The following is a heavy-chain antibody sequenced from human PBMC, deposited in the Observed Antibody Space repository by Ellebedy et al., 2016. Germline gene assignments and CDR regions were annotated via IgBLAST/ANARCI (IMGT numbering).Heavy chain of an antibody. D-gene: IGHD3-3*01. Sequence: ASVKVSCKASGYSFRSYGITWVRQAPGQGPEWMGWINTQNGNTYYSQNFQDRVTFITEPPTITAYMELRSLRSDDTAMYFCARRGWDFWSGYLAYWGQGTLVTVSS. CDR2: INTQNGNT. CDR1: GYSFRSYG. CDR3: ARRGWDFWSGYLAY. J-gene: IGHJ4*02. V-gene: IGHV1-18*04.